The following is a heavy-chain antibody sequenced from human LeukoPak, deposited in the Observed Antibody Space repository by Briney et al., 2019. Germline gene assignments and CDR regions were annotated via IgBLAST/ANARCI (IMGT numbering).Heavy chain of an antibody. V-gene: IGHV4-34*01. CDR2: INQSGST. J-gene: IGHJ6*03. CDR1: GGSFSGYY. D-gene: IGHD2-2*01. CDR3: AAGCSSTSCYWYYYTDV. Sequence: SETLSLTCAVYGGSFSGYYWSWIRQPPGKGLEWIGEINQSGSTNYNPSLKSRVTISVDTSKRQFSLKLSPVTAADTAVYYCAAGCSSTSCYWYYYTDVWGKGTTVTVSS.